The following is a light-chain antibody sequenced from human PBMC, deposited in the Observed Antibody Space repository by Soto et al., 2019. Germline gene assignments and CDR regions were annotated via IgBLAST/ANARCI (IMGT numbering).Light chain of an antibody. V-gene: IGLV2-14*01. J-gene: IGLJ1*01. Sequence: QSVLTQPASVSGSPGQSITISCTGTSSDVGGYNYVSWYQQHPGKAPKLMIYDVSNRPSGVSNRFSGSKSGNTAFLTISGLQAEDEADYYCSSYTSSSTLFYVFGTGTKVTDL. CDR3: SSYTSSSTLFYV. CDR1: SSDVGGYNY. CDR2: DVS.